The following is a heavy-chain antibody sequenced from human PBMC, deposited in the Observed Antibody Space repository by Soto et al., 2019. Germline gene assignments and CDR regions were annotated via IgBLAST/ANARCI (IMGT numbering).Heavy chain of an antibody. CDR3: AREINSGYTVDY. J-gene: IGHJ4*02. CDR1: GFTFSSYS. Sequence: GGSLRLSCAASGFTFSSYSMNWVRQAPGKGLEWVSSISSSSSYIYYADSVKGRFTISRDNAKNSLYLQMNSLRAEDTAVYYCAREINSGYTVDYWGQGTLVTVSS. D-gene: IGHD5-12*01. V-gene: IGHV3-21*06. CDR2: ISSSSSYI.